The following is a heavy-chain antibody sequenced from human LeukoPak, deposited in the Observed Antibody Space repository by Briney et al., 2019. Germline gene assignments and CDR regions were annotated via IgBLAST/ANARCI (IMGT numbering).Heavy chain of an antibody. D-gene: IGHD5-18*01. Sequence: SSISSSSTYINYADSVRGRFTISRDDAKNSLYLQMNSLTAEDTAVYYCAGDGGYMYGSFDYWGQGTLVTVSS. CDR2: ISSSSTYI. V-gene: IGHV3-21*01. J-gene: IGHJ4*02. CDR3: AGDGGYMYGSFDY.